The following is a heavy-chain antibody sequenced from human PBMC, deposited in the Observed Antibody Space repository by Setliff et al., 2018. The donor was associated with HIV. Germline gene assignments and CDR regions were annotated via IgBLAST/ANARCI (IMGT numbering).Heavy chain of an antibody. CDR2: IYYSGST. J-gene: IGHJ4*02. V-gene: IGHV4-59*01. D-gene: IGHD3-9*01. Sequence: SETLSLTCTVSGGSIINYFWSWIRLPPGKRLEWIGYIYYSGSTDYNPSLKSRVTISVDTAKKQFSLRLNLVTAGDTALYYCARNKDRYGAIDYWGQGTLVTVSS. CDR1: GGSIINYF. CDR3: ARNKDRYGAIDY.